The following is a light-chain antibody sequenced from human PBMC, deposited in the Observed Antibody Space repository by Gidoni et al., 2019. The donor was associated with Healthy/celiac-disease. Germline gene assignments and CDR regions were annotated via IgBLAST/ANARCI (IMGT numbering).Light chain of an antibody. CDR2: GAS. J-gene: IGKJ2*01. Sequence: EIVMTQSPATLSVSPGERATLPSRASQRVSSNLAWYQQKPGQAPRLLIYGASTRATGIPARFSGSGSGTEFTLTISSLQSEDFAVYYCQQYNNWPRTFGQGTKLEIK. CDR3: QQYNNWPRT. V-gene: IGKV3-15*01. CDR1: QRVSSN.